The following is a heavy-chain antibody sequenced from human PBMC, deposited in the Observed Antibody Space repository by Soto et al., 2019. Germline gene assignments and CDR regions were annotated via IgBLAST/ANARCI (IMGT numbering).Heavy chain of an antibody. V-gene: IGHV4-59*08. CDR2: TYYSGST. J-gene: IGHJ4*02. CDR1: VGSISSYY. Sequence: PSETLSLTCTVSVGSISSYYWSWIRQPPGKGLEWIGNTYYSGSTNYNPSLKSRVTMSVDTSKNQFSLKLSSVIAADTAVYYCARQVGNSGYDFFSFDYWGQGTLVTVSS. D-gene: IGHD5-12*01. CDR3: ARQVGNSGYDFFSFDY.